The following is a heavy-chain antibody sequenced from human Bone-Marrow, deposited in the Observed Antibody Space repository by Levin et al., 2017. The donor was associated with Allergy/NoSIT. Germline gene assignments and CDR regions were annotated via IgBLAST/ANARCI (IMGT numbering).Heavy chain of an antibody. CDR1: GFTVNNNY. Sequence: GESLKISCAVSGFTVNNNYMTWVRQAPGKGLEWVSIIYSAGSTYYAESVKGRFTISRDSSKNTVYLQMNSLRAEDTAVYYCARYNYGLGKAYWGQGTLVTVSS. D-gene: IGHD3-10*01. CDR2: IYSAGST. V-gene: IGHV3-53*01. CDR3: ARYNYGLGKAY. J-gene: IGHJ4*02.